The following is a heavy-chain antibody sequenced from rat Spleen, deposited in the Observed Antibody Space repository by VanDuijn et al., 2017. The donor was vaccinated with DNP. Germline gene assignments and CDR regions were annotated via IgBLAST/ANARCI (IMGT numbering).Heavy chain of an antibody. J-gene: IGHJ2*01. CDR2: MWSNGDS. Sequence: QVQLKESGPGLVQPSQTLTLACTVSGFSVTSYHVHWVRQPPGKGLEWMGVMWSNGDSSYNSVFKSRLTFSRDTSKSQLFLKMNGLQTEDTATYYCSRGDYSYWGQGVMVTVSS. CDR1: GFSVTSYH. CDR3: SRGDYSY. D-gene: IGHD1-7*01. V-gene: IGHV2-32*01.